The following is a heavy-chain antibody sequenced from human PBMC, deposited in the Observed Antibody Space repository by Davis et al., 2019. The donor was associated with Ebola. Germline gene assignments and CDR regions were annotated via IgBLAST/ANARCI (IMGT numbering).Heavy chain of an antibody. CDR3: ARGGGTTGMDV. CDR2: INPSGGST. V-gene: IGHV1-46*01. Sequence: ASVKVSCKASGYTFTSYYMHWVRQAPGQGLEWMGIINPSGGSTSYAQKLQGRVTMTTDTSTSTAYMELKSLTSDDTAVYYCARGGGTTGMDVWGQGTTVTVSS. D-gene: IGHD1-7*01. CDR1: GYTFTSYY. J-gene: IGHJ6*02.